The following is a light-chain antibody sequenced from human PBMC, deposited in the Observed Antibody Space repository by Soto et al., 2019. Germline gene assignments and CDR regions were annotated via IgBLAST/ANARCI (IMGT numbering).Light chain of an antibody. CDR1: QSVNSY. Sequence: DIPMTQSPSSLSASVGDRVTITCRASQSVNSYLNWFQQKPGIAPKLLIYSASTLQSGVPSRFSGSGSGTDFTLTITSLQPEDFATYYCQESYSTPGTFGQGTKVEIK. V-gene: IGKV1-39*01. CDR2: SAS. J-gene: IGKJ1*01. CDR3: QESYSTPGT.